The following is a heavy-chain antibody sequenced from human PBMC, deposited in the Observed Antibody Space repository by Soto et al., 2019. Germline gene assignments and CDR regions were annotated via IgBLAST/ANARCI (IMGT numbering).Heavy chain of an antibody. J-gene: IGHJ6*03. CDR3: AKDGVSLAYFYYMDV. CDR1: GFTFDDYA. Sequence: GGSLRLSCAASGFTFDDYAMHWVRQVPGKGQEWVSGISWNGRSKAYAGSVEGRFTISRDSASNSLYPQMDSLRAEDTALYYCAKDGVSLAYFYYMDVWGKGTTVTVSS. D-gene: IGHD2-21*01. V-gene: IGHV3-9*01. CDR2: ISWNGRSK.